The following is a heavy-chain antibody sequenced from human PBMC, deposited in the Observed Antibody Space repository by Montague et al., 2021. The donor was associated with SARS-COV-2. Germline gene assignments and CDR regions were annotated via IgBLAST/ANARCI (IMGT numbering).Heavy chain of an antibody. J-gene: IGHJ4*02. D-gene: IGHD4-17*01. CDR3: VRDTGSAQAGFDA. V-gene: IGHV6-1*01. CDR2: TNYRLKWTS. Sequence: CAISGDSVWSNTAACNWIRQSPSGGLQWLGMTNYRLKWTSDYATSVEGRISIDPDTSKNQFFLHLRSVTPEDTGVYYCVRDTGSAQAGFDAWGQGTLVTVSS. CDR1: GDSVWSNTAA.